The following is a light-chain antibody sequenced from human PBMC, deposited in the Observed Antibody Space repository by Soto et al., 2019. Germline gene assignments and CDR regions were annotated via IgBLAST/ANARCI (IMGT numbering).Light chain of an antibody. CDR1: SSDVGGYNY. J-gene: IGLJ1*01. CDR2: DVS. V-gene: IGLV2-14*01. CDR3: SSYTSSSVGV. Sequence: QSVLTQPASVSGSPGQSITISCTGTSSDVGGYNYVSWYQQHPGKAPKLMIYDVSNRPSGVSNRFSGSKSGNTASLTISGLQAEDEADYYCSSYTSSSVGVFGTGTKVTL.